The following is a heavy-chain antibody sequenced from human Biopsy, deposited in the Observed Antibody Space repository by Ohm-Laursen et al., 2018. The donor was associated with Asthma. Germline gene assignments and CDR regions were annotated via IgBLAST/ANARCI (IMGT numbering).Heavy chain of an antibody. CDR3: ARSPYYYGLLGPTRGFGVYAV. Sequence: SDTLSLTWAVYGGSFSNDYWTWIRQPPGKGLEWIGEINHRGSTNYNPSLKSRVTLSVDTSKNQFSVKLRSVTAADTAVYYCARSPYYYGLLGPTRGFGVYAVWGHGTLVTVSS. CDR1: GGSFSNDY. CDR2: INHRGST. V-gene: IGHV4-34*01. J-gene: IGHJ3*01. D-gene: IGHD3-10*01.